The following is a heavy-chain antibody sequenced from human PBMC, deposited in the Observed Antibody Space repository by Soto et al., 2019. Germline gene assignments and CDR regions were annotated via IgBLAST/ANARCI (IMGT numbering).Heavy chain of an antibody. CDR3: ARAQSYISSPLTC. Sequence: GGSLRLSCAASGFTFSTYTMSWVRQAPGKGLEWVSAITSTSDYSTHADSVKGRFTISRDNSKNTLYLQMNSLRAEDTAVYYCARAQSYISSPLTCWGQGTLVTVSS. J-gene: IGHJ4*02. CDR1: GFTFSTYT. CDR2: ITSTSDYS. V-gene: IGHV3-23*01. D-gene: IGHD6-13*01.